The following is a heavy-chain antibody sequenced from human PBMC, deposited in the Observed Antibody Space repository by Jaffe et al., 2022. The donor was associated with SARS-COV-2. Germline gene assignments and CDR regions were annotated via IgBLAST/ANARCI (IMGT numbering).Heavy chain of an antibody. D-gene: IGHD3-22*01. CDR2: INHSGST. J-gene: IGHJ4*02. CDR1: GGSFSGYY. Sequence: QVQLQQWGAGLLKPSETLSLTCAVYGGSFSGYYWSWIRQPPGKGLEWIGEINHSGSTNYNPSLKSRVTISVDTSKNQFSLKLSSVTAADTAVYYCARARADSSGYPPTRYFDYWGQGTLVTVSS. V-gene: IGHV4-34*01. CDR3: ARARADSSGYPPTRYFDY.